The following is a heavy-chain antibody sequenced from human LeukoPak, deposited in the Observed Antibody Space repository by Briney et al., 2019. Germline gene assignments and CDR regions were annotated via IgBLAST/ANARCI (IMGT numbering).Heavy chain of an antibody. V-gene: IGHV4-59*01. D-gene: IGHD3-3*01. CDR1: GGSFSGYY. Sequence: SETLSLTCAVYGGSFSGYYWSWIRQPPGKGLEWIGYIYYSGSTKYNPSLKSRVTISVDTSKNQFSLKLSSVTAADTAVYYCARVKIKGGITIFKEYHYMDVWGKGTTVTVSS. J-gene: IGHJ6*03. CDR2: IYYSGST. CDR3: ARVKIKGGITIFKEYHYMDV.